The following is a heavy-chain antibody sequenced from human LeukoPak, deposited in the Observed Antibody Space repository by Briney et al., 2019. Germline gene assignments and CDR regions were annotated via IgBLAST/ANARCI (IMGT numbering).Heavy chain of an antibody. CDR2: IYYSGST. V-gene: IGHV4-39*07. D-gene: IGHD3-10*01. CDR3: ARFDTMVRGAYDN. CDR1: GGSISSSSYY. Sequence: TSETLSLTCTVSGGSISSSSYYWGWIRQPPGKGLEWIGSIYYSGSTYYNPSLKSRVTISVDTSKNQFSLKLSSVTAADTAVYYCARFDTMVRGAYDNWGQGTLVTVSS. J-gene: IGHJ4*02.